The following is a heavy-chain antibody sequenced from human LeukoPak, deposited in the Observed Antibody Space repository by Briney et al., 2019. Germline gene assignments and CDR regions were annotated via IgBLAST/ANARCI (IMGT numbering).Heavy chain of an antibody. Sequence: ASVKVSCKASGYTFTGYYMHWVRQAPGQGLEWMGWISDYNGNTNYAQKLQGRVTMTTDTSTSTAYMELRSLRSDDTAVYYCARDLYRDSLPVSWFDPWGQGTLVTVSS. D-gene: IGHD4-11*01. CDR3: ARDLYRDSLPVSWFDP. CDR2: ISDYNGNT. CDR1: GYTFTGYY. J-gene: IGHJ5*02. V-gene: IGHV1-18*04.